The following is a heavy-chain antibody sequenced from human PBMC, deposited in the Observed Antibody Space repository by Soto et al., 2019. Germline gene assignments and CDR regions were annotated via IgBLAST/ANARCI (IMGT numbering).Heavy chain of an antibody. Sequence: ASVKVSCKASGYTFTSYYMHWVRQAPGQGLEWMGIINPSGGSTSYAQKFQGRVTMTRDTSTSTVYMELSSLRSEDTAVYYCANGGPHYDILTGLKRYYYGTDVWGQGTTVTVSS. CDR1: GYTFTSYY. CDR3: ANGGPHYDILTGLKRYYYGTDV. V-gene: IGHV1-46*03. CDR2: INPSGGST. D-gene: IGHD3-9*01. J-gene: IGHJ6*02.